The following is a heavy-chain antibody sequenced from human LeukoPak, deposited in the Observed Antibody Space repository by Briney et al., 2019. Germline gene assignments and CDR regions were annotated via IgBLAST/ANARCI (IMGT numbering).Heavy chain of an antibody. Sequence: GGSLRLSCAASGFPFSTHSLNWVRQAPGKGLEWVSSISAGGDFVYYGDSVKGRFTMSRDNAKNSLHLQMDSLTAEDTAVYYCVRKKYNRSIYPFFAFWAHEPLVPV. V-gene: IGHV3-21*01. CDR1: GFPFSTHS. CDR2: ISAGGDFV. CDR3: VRKKYNRSIYPFFAF. D-gene: IGHD1-14*01. J-gene: IGHJ4*01.